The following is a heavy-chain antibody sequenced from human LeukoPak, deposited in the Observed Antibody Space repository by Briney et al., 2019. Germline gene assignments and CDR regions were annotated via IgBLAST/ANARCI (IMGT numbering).Heavy chain of an antibody. Sequence: GGSLRLSCAASGFTFSSYAMSWVRQAPGKGLEWVSDISGSGGSTYYADSVKGRFTVSRDNSKNTLYLQMKSLRAEDTAVYYCAELGITMIGGVWGKGTTVTISS. CDR3: AELGITMIGGV. V-gene: IGHV3-23*01. J-gene: IGHJ6*04. D-gene: IGHD3-10*02. CDR1: GFTFSSYA. CDR2: ISGSGGST.